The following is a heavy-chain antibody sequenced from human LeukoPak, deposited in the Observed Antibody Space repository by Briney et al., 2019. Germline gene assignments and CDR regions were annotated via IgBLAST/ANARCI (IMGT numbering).Heavy chain of an antibody. CDR1: GGSISSGSYY. CDR3: ARDSAGSLRYFDWFPTRGGWFDP. Sequence: SETLSLTCTVSGGSISSGSYYWSWIRQPAGKGLEWIGRIYTSGSTNYNPSLKSRVTISVDTSKNQFSLKLSSVTAADTAVYYCARDSAGSLRYFDWFPTRGGWFDPWGQGTLVTVSS. D-gene: IGHD3-9*01. CDR2: IYTSGST. J-gene: IGHJ5*02. V-gene: IGHV4-61*02.